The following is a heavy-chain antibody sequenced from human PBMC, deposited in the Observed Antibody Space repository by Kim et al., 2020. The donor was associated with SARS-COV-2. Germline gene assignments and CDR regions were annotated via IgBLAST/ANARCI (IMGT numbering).Heavy chain of an antibody. CDR2: ISGSGGST. D-gene: IGHD4-17*01. CDR3: AKDLPPTTVTTGASSGANIY. J-gene: IGHJ4*02. Sequence: GGSLRLSCAASGFTFSSYAMSWVRQAPGKGLEWVSAISGSGGSTYYADSVKGRFTISRDNSKNTLYLQMNSLRAEDTAVYYCAKDLPPTTVTTGASSGANIYWGQGTLVTVSS. V-gene: IGHV3-23*01. CDR1: GFTFSSYA.